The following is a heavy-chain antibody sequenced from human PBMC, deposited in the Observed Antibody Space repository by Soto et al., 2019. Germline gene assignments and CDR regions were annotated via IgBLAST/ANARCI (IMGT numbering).Heavy chain of an antibody. D-gene: IGHD2-2*01. J-gene: IGHJ6*02. CDR3: ARNIVVVPAATIYYYYGMAV. V-gene: IGHV4-4*02. Sequence: SETLSLTCAVSGGYISSSNWWSWVRQPPGKGLEWIGEIYHSGSTNYNPSLKSRVTISVDKSKNQFSLKLSSVTAADTAVYYCARNIVVVPAATIYYYYGMAVWGQGTTVTAP. CDR1: GGYISSSNW. CDR2: IYHSGST.